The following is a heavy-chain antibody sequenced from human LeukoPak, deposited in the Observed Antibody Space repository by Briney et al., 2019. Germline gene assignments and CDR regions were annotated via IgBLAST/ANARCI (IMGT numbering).Heavy chain of an antibody. V-gene: IGHV4-39*01. CDR2: IYASGSA. CDR3: ARRDNLPI. Sequence: GSLRLSCAASGFTFSSYWMSWVRQAPGKGLEWIGNIYASGSAYYNPSLKSRVSISVDTSKNQFSLKLTSVTAADTAVYYCARRDNLPIWGQGTMVTVSS. CDR1: GFTFSSYW. J-gene: IGHJ3*02. D-gene: IGHD1-1*01.